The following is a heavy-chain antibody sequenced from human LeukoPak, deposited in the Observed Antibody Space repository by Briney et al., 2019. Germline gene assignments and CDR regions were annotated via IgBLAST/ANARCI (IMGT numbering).Heavy chain of an antibody. D-gene: IGHD3-22*01. CDR2: ISWNSGSI. J-gene: IGHJ4*02. Sequence: PGGSLRLSCAASGFTFSSYSMNWVRQAPGKGLEWVSGISWNSGSIGYADSVKGRLTISRDNAKNSLYLQMNSLRAEDTALYYCAKADYCDKQEGSYFDYWGQGTLVTVSS. CDR3: AKADYCDKQEGSYFDY. CDR1: GFTFSSYS. V-gene: IGHV3-9*01.